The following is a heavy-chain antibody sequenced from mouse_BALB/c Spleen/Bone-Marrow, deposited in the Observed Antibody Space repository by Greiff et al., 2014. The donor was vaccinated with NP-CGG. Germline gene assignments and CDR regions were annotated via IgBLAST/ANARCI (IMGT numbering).Heavy chain of an antibody. Sequence: EVMLVESGGALVQPGGSLKLSCATSGFSFSDYYMYWVRQTPEKRLEWVAYISDSGGSSYYPDTVKGRFTISRDNAKNTLYLQMSRLKSEDTAMYYCARLGDYSYFDYWGQGTTLTVSP. J-gene: IGHJ2*01. CDR2: ISDSGGSS. D-gene: IGHD1-1*01. CDR3: ARLGDYSYFDY. CDR1: GFSFSDYY. V-gene: IGHV5-12*02.